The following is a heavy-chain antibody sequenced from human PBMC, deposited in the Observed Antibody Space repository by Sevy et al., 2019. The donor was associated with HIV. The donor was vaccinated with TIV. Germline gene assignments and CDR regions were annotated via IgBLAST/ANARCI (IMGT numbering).Heavy chain of an antibody. D-gene: IGHD4-17*01. CDR1: GFSISGYG. V-gene: IGHV3-33*01. Sequence: GGSLRLSCAASGFSISGYGMHWVRQAPGKGLEWVAVIWYDGTNREYADSVKGRFTISRDNSKNTLYLQMNSLRAEDTAVYYCARDLPPSATTVPHFDYWGQGTLVTVSS. CDR2: IWYDGTNR. J-gene: IGHJ4*02. CDR3: ARDLPPSATTVPHFDY.